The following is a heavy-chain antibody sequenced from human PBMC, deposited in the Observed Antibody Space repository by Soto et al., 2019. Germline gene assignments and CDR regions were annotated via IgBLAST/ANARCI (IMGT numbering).Heavy chain of an antibody. Sequence: GGSLRLSCSASGFTFSSYAMHWVRQAPGKGLEYVSAISSNGGSTYYADSVKGRFTISRDNSKNTLYLQMSSLRAEDTAVYYCVKPYNWPKQGGPYFDYWGQGTLVTVSS. D-gene: IGHD1-20*01. CDR2: ISSNGGST. V-gene: IGHV3-64D*08. J-gene: IGHJ4*02. CDR1: GFTFSSYA. CDR3: VKPYNWPKQGGPYFDY.